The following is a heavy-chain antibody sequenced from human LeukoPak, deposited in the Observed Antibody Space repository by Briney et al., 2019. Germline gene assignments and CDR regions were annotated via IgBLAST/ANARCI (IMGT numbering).Heavy chain of an antibody. CDR3: ISAAGDY. CDR2: VRSGAYGATA. Sequence: PGRSLRLSCTASGFTFRDYAMSWVRQAPGKGLEWVGFVRSGAYGATAVYAASVRGRVYISRDDSKSIAYLQLDSLKAEDTAVYYCISAAGDYRGQGTLVTVSS. V-gene: IGHV3-49*04. J-gene: IGHJ4*02. CDR1: GFTFRDYA.